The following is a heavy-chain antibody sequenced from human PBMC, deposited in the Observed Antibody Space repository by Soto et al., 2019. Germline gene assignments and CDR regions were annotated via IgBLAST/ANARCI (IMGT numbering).Heavy chain of an antibody. CDR3: ARGYSSSWYSDY. D-gene: IGHD6-13*01. V-gene: IGHV4-31*03. CDR2: IYYSGST. J-gene: IGHJ4*02. Sequence: QVQLQESGPGLVKPSQTPSLTCTVSSGSISSGGYYWSWIRQHPGKGLEWIGYIYYSGSTYYNPSLKSRVTISIDTSKNQFSLKLSSVTAADTAVYYCARGYSSSWYSDYWGQGTLVTVSS. CDR1: SGSISSGGYY.